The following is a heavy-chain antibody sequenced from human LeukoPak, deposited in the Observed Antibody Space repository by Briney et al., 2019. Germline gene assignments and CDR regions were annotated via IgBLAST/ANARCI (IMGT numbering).Heavy chain of an antibody. J-gene: IGHJ4*02. CDR1: GFTFSSYG. D-gene: IGHD3-9*01. CDR3: AKDPSYDILTGYDY. Sequence: PGGSLRLSCAASGFTFSSYGMSWVRQAPGKGLEWVSAISGSGGSTYYADSVKGRFTISRDNSKNTLYLQMNSLRAEDTAVYYCAKDPSYDILTGYDYWGQGTLVTVSS. V-gene: IGHV3-23*01. CDR2: ISGSGGST.